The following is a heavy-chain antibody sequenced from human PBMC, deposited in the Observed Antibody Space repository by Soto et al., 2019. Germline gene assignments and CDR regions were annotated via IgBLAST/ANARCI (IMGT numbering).Heavy chain of an antibody. J-gene: IGHJ4*02. CDR2: INHSGST. Sequence: QVQLQQWGAGLLKPSETLSLTCAVYGGSFSGDYWSWIRQPPGKWLEWIGEINHSGSTNYNPSLKSRVTISVDTSKNQFSLKLSSVTAADTAVYYCARGRIVVVPAAMRDFDYWGQGTLVTVSS. CDR3: ARGRIVVVPAAMRDFDY. V-gene: IGHV4-34*01. CDR1: GGSFSGDY. D-gene: IGHD2-2*01.